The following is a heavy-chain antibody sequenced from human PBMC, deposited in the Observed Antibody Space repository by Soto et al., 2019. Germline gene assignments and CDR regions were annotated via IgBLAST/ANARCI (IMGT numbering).Heavy chain of an antibody. D-gene: IGHD3-22*01. J-gene: IGHJ4*02. V-gene: IGHV2-70*01. CDR3: ARSNSYYYDSSGYYFPPDY. Sequence: SGPTLVNPTHTLTLTCTFSGFSLSTSGMCVSWIRQPPGKALEWLALIDWDDDKYYSTSLKTRLTISKDTSKNQVVLTMTNMDPVDTATYYCARSNSYYYDSSGYYFPPDYWGQGTLVTVSS. CDR2: IDWDDDK. CDR1: GFSLSTSGMC.